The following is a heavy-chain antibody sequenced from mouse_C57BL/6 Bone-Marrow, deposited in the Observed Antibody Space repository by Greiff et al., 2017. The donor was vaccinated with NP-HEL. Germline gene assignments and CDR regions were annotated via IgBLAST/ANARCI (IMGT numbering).Heavy chain of an antibody. CDR3: ARSRYYGSNWYFDV. CDR1: GYTFTSYW. CDR2: IDPNSGGT. J-gene: IGHJ1*03. Sequence: QVQLKQPGAELVKPGASVKLSCKASGYTFTSYWMHWVKQRPGRGLEWIGRIDPNSGGTKYNEKFKSKATLTVDKPSSTAYMQLSSLTSEDSAVYYCARSRYYGSNWYFDVWGTGTTVTVSS. V-gene: IGHV1-72*01. D-gene: IGHD1-1*01.